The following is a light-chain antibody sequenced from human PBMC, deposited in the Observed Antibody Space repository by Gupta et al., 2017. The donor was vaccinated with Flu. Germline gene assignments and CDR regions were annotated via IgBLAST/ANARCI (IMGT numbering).Light chain of an antibody. V-gene: IGLV2-14*01. J-gene: IGLJ1*01. Sequence: ISISCTGSNREVGAYNFVASYRQPPGESPKVVIYEVSNRPSGVSTRFSGSKSGNTASLTISGLQAEDEGDYFCSSYTTSSTLYVFGTGTKVTVL. CDR3: SSYTTSSTLYV. CDR1: NREVGAYNF. CDR2: EVS.